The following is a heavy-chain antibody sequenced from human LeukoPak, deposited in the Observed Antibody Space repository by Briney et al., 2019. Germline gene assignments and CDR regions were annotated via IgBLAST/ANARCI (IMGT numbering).Heavy chain of an antibody. CDR1: GFTFSTYA. J-gene: IGHJ4*02. D-gene: IGHD6-19*01. Sequence: PGRSLRLSCAASGFTFSTYAMHWVRQAPGKGLEYVSAISSNGDSTYNANSVNGRFTISRDNSKNTLYLQMGSLGAEDMAVYYCARSSGWYSPIDYWGQGTLVTVSS. V-gene: IGHV3-64*01. CDR3: ARSSGWYSPIDY. CDR2: ISSNGDST.